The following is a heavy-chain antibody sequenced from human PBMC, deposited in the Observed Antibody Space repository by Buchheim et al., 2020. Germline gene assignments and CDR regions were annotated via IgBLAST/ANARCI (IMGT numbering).Heavy chain of an antibody. Sequence: QVQLQESGPGLVKPSQTLSLTCTVSGGSISSSSYYWTWIRQHPGKGLEWIGYIYYSGSTYSNPSLKSRLTISVDTSKNQFSLNLSSVTAADTAVYYCAREVFDDSSGHVNSRGWYFDLWGRGTL. V-gene: IGHV4-31*03. CDR2: IYYSGST. J-gene: IGHJ2*01. D-gene: IGHD3-22*01. CDR1: GGSISSSSYY. CDR3: AREVFDDSSGHVNSRGWYFDL.